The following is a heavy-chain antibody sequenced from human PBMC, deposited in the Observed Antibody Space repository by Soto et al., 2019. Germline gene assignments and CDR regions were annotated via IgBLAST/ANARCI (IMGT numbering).Heavy chain of an antibody. V-gene: IGHV3-23*01. D-gene: IGHD3-3*01. J-gene: IGHJ5*02. CDR3: AKGPSNPVLEWLKFDP. Sequence: GGSLRLSCAASGFTFSSYAMSWVRQAPGKGLEWVSAISGSGGSTYYADSVKGRFTISRDNSKNTLYLQMNSLRAEDTAVYYCAKGPSNPVLEWLKFDPWGQGTLVTVSS. CDR1: GFTFSSYA. CDR2: ISGSGGST.